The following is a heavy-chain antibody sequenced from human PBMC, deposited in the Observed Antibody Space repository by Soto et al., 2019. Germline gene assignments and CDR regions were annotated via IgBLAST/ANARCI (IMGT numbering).Heavy chain of an antibody. D-gene: IGHD6-6*01. Sequence: VQLSCEDSGVGNRSSSRWWQKQYNTQGDEVMGGIIAFFGTANYAQKFQGRVTITADESTSTAYMELSSLRSEDTAVYYCARDHLIGVAARPKSGSRWRYCSSVSAVRVQGPTVTAP. CDR2: IIAFFGTA. CDR3: ARDHLIGVAARPKSGSRWRYCSSVSAV. V-gene: IGHV1-69*13. J-gene: IGHJ6*02. CDR1: GVGNRSSS.